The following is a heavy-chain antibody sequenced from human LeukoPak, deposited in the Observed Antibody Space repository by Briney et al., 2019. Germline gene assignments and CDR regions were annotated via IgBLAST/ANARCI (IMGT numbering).Heavy chain of an antibody. CDR1: GGSFSGYY. D-gene: IGHD6-6*01. V-gene: IGHV4-34*01. CDR3: ARLTAAAHYFDY. J-gene: IGHJ4*02. Sequence: SETLSPTCAVYGGSFSGYYWSWIRQPPGKGLEWIGEINHSGSTNYNPSLKSRVTISVDTSKNQFSLKLSSVTAADTAVYYCARLTAAAHYFDYWGQGTLVTVSS. CDR2: INHSGST.